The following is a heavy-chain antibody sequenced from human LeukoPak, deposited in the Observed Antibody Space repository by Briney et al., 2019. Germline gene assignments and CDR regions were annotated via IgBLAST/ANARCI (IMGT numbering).Heavy chain of an antibody. J-gene: IGHJ4*02. CDR2: IIPILGIA. CDR3: ARAADYYGSGSYSDY. D-gene: IGHD3-10*01. V-gene: IGHV1-69*04. CDR1: GGTFSSYA. Sequence: ASVKVSCKASGGTFSSYAISWVRQAPGQGLEWMGRIIPILGIANYAQKFQGRVTITADKSTSTAYMELSSLRSEDTAVYYCARAADYYGSGSYSDYWGQGTLVTVSS.